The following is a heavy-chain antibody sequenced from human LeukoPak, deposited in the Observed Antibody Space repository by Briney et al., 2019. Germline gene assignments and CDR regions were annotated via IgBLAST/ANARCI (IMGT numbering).Heavy chain of an antibody. D-gene: IGHD2-15*01. CDR1: GGTLSSYA. CDR3: ARDARYCSGGSCWES. CDR2: IIPILCIA. Sequence: AASVKVSCKASGGTLSSYALSWVRPAPGQGLEWMGRIIPILCIANYAQKFQGRVTITEDKSTSTAYMELSSLRSEDTAVYYCARDARYCSGGSCWESWGQGTLVTVSS. J-gene: IGHJ5*02. V-gene: IGHV1-69*04.